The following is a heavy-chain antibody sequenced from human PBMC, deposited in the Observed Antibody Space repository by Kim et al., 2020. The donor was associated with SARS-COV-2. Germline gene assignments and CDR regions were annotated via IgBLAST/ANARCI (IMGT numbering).Heavy chain of an antibody. CDR2: INPSGGTT. D-gene: IGHD2-15*01. Sequence: ASVKVSCKASGYTFTSYYMHWVRQAPGQGLEWMGIINPSGGTTTYSQKFQGRVTMTRDTSTTTVYMELTSPRSEDTAVYYCARDALACSGGYCYYYYGMDVWGRGTTVTVSS. V-gene: IGHV1-46*01. CDR1: GYTFTSYY. J-gene: IGHJ6*02. CDR3: ARDALACSGGYCYYYYGMDV.